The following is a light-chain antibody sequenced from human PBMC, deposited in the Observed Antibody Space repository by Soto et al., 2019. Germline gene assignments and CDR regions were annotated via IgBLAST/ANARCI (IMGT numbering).Light chain of an antibody. CDR2: DNN. V-gene: IGLV1-51*01. CDR3: GTWDTSLSGYV. CDR1: SSSTGTNS. Sequence: VLAQPPSVSAAPGQKVTISCSGSSSSTGTNSVSWYQQLPGTAPKVLIYDNNKRPPGIPDRFSGSKSGTSATLGITGLQTGDEADYYCGTWDTSLSGYVFGTGTKVTVL. J-gene: IGLJ1*01.